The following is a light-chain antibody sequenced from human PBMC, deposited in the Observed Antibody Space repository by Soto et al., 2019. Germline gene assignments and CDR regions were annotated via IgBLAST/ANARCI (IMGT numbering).Light chain of an antibody. CDR2: GND. CDR3: CSYAGSYTYV. CDR1: SSNIVSNT. V-gene: IGLV1-44*01. Sequence: QSVLTQPPSASGTPGQRVTISCSGGSSNIVSNTVNWYQQFPGTAPKLLIYGNDQRPSGVPDRFSGSKSGTSASLAISGLQSEDEADYYCCSYAGSYTYVFGTGTKLTVL. J-gene: IGLJ1*01.